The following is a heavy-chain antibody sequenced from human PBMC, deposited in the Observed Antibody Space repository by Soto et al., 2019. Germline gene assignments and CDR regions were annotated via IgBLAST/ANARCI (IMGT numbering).Heavy chain of an antibody. Sequence: QVQLVQSGAEVKKPGSSVKVSCKASGGTFSTYAISWVRQAPGQGLEWMGGIIPMFGLANYTQKFQGRVTITADESTSTAYMELSSLKSEDTAVYYCARVVHPLLILPTSEAEDSWGQGTLVTVSS. V-gene: IGHV1-69*12. J-gene: IGHJ4*02. D-gene: IGHD2-8*01. CDR2: IIPMFGLA. CDR1: GGTFSTYA. CDR3: ARVVHPLLILPTSEAEDS.